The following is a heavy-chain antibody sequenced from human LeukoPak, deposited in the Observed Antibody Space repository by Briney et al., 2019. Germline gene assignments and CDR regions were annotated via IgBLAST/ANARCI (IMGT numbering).Heavy chain of an antibody. D-gene: IGHD3-10*01. Sequence: ASVKVSCKASGYTFTGYNMHWVRQAPGQGLEWMGRINPNSGGTNYAQKFQGRVTMTRDTSISTAYMELSRLRSDDTAVYYCARDRWLVTMVRGVIIDYWGQGTLVTVSS. V-gene: IGHV1-2*06. CDR1: GYTFTGYN. J-gene: IGHJ4*02. CDR3: ARDRWLVTMVRGVIIDY. CDR2: INPNSGGT.